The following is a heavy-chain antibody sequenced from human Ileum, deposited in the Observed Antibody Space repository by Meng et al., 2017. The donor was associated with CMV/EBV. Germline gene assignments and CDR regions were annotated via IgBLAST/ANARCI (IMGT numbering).Heavy chain of an antibody. Sequence: GYFSGYYWSWIRQPPGKGLEWIGEINHSGSTNYNPSLKSRVTISVDTSKNQFSLKLSSVTAADTAVYYCARSNGYITIFGAVAGDPWGQGTLVTVSS. J-gene: IGHJ5*02. V-gene: IGHV4-34*01. CDR2: INHSGST. CDR3: ARSNGYITIFGAVAGDP. D-gene: IGHD3-3*01. CDR1: GYFSGYY.